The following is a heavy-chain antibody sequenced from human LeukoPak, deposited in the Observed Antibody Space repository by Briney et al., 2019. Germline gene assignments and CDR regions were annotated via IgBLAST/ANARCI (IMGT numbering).Heavy chain of an antibody. CDR1: GGSFSGYY. Sequence: SETLSLTCAVYGGSFSGYYWGWIRQPPGKGLEWIGEINHSGSTNYNPSLKSRVTISVDTSKNQFSLKLSSVTAADTAVYYCARGVRGYSYFDYWGQGTLVTVSS. CDR3: ARGVRGYSYFDY. CDR2: INHSGST. V-gene: IGHV4-34*01. D-gene: IGHD3-3*01. J-gene: IGHJ4*02.